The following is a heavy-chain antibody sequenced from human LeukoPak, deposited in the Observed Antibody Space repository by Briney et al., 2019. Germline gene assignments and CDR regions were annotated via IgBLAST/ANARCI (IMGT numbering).Heavy chain of an antibody. CDR1: GGSISSGGYY. J-gene: IGHJ4*02. V-gene: IGHV4-31*03. D-gene: IGHD3-16*01. CDR3: ARALKMVTFGGVYFDY. Sequence: PSETLSLTCTVSGGSISSGGYYWSWIRQHPGKGLEWIGYIYYSGSTYYNPSLKSRVTISVDTSKNQFSLKLSSVTAADTAVYYCARALKMVTFGGVYFDYWGQGTLVTVSS. CDR2: IYYSGST.